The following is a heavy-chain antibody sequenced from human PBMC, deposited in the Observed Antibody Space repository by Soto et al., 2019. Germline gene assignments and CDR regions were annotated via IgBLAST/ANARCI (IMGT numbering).Heavy chain of an antibody. J-gene: IGHJ5*02. CDR2: IYYSGST. CDR3: ARAITGTMRWFDP. CDR1: GGSISSYY. D-gene: IGHD1-7*01. Sequence: PSETLSLTCTVSGGSISSYYWSWIRQPPGKGLEWIGYIYYSGSTNYNPSPKSRVTISVDTSKNQFSLKLSSATAADTAVYYCARAITGTMRWFDPWGQGTLVTVSS. V-gene: IGHV4-59*01.